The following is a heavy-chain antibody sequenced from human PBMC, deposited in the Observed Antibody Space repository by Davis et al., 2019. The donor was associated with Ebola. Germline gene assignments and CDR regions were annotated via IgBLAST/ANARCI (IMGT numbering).Heavy chain of an antibody. J-gene: IGHJ4*02. CDR1: GGSISSYY. D-gene: IGHD2-2*01. CDR3: ARDIVVVPAAPNLLDY. CDR2: IYYSGST. V-gene: IGHV4-59*01. Sequence: PSETLSLTCTVSGGSISSYYWSWIRQPPGKGLEWIGYIYYSGSTNYNPSLKSRVTISVDTSKNQFSLKLSSVTAADTAVYYCARDIVVVPAAPNLLDYWGQGTLVTVSS.